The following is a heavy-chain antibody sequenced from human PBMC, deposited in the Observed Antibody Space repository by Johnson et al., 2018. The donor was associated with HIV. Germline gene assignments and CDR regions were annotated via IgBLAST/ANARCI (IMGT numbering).Heavy chain of an antibody. D-gene: IGHD2-8*02. Sequence: VQLVESGGGLVQPGGSLRLSCAASGFTFDDYGMSWVRQAPGKGLEWVSGINWNGGSTGYADSVKGRFTISRDNSQNTLYLQINSLRVEDTAVYYWARAIEVVVYARRGRAFDIWGQGTMVTVSS. CDR1: GFTFDDYG. CDR3: ARAIEVVVYARRGRAFDI. J-gene: IGHJ3*02. CDR2: INWNGGST. V-gene: IGHV3-20*04.